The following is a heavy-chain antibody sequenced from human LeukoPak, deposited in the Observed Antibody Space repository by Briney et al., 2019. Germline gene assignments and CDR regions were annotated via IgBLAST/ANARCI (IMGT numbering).Heavy chain of an antibody. D-gene: IGHD2-2*01. CDR3: ARGNSGHCSGATCYALDY. J-gene: IGHJ4*02. CDR2: ISDDFGT. Sequence: PGGSLRLSCAASGFTFSRYAVSYLRQAPGKGLEWLAAISDDFGTYHADSVKGRFTISRDNSRNTLYLQMTSLRAEDTAVYYCARGNSGHCSGATCYALDYWGQGTLVTVSS. V-gene: IGHV3-23*01. CDR1: GFTFSRYA.